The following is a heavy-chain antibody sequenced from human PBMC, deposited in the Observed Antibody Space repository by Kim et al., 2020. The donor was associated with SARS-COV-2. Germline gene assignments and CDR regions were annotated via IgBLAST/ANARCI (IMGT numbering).Heavy chain of an antibody. CDR1: GLIFSDFA. CDR2: ITGSGGA. V-gene: IGHV3-23*01. CDR3: ADS. Sequence: GGSLRLSCAASGLIFSDFAMTWVRQAPGKGLEWVSTITGSGGAYYADSVRGRFTISRDNSNKTLHLQMNSLRADDTGVYYCADSW. J-gene: IGHJ5*01.